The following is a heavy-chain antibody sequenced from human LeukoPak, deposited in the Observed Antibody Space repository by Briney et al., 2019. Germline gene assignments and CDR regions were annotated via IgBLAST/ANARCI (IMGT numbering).Heavy chain of an antibody. CDR3: ARKLSDYGGPWGY. V-gene: IGHV4-34*01. J-gene: IGHJ4*02. Sequence: SETLSLTCTVSGGSISSYYWSSIRQPPGKGLEWIGEINHSGSTNYNPSLKSRVTISVDTSKNQFSLKLSSVTAADTAVYYCARKLSDYGGPWGYWGQGTLVTVSS. CDR1: GGSISSYY. D-gene: IGHD4-23*01. CDR2: INHSGST.